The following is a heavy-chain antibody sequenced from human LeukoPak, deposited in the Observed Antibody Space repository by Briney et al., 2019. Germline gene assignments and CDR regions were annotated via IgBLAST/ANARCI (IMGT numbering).Heavy chain of an antibody. J-gene: IGHJ5*02. CDR3: ARWGRNWFDP. Sequence: SGPTLVKPIQTLTLTCTFSGFSLSTSGVGVGWIRQPPGKALEWLALIWWDDDKHYSPSLKSRLTITKDTSKNQVVLTMTNMDPVDTATYYCARWGRNWFDPWGQGTLVTVSS. D-gene: IGHD2-8*02. CDR2: IWWDDDK. V-gene: IGHV2-5*02. CDR1: GFSLSTSGVG.